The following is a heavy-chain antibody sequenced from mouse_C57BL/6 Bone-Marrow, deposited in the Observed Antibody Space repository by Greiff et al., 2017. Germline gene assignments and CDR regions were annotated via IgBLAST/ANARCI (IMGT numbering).Heavy chain of an antibody. D-gene: IGHD1-1*01. V-gene: IGHV1-50*01. J-gene: IGHJ2*01. CDR1: GYTFTSYW. CDR2: IDPSDSDT. Sequence: QVQLQQPGAELVKPGASVKLSCKASGYTFTSYWMQWVKQRPGQGLEWIGEIDPSDSDTNYNQKFKGKATLTVNTSSSTAYMQLSSLTYEEAAVYYCARRTTVVRGDYWGQGTTLTVSS. CDR3: ARRTTVVRGDY.